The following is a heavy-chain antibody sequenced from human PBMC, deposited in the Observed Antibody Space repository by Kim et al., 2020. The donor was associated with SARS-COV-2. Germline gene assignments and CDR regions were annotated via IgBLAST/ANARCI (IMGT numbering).Heavy chain of an antibody. Sequence: GGSLRLSCAASGFTFSTYAMHWVRQAPGKGLEWVAVISYDGSNKYYADSVKGRFTISRDNSKNTLYLQMNSLRVEDTAVYYCARSQYGSYYYGMDVRGQG. CDR3: ARSQYGSYYYGMDV. D-gene: IGHD1-26*01. CDR2: ISYDGSNK. J-gene: IGHJ6*02. CDR1: GFTFSTYA. V-gene: IGHV3-30-3*01.